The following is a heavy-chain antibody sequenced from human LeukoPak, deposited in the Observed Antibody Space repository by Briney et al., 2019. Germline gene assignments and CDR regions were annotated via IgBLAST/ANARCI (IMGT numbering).Heavy chain of an antibody. CDR1: GGTFSSYA. CDR3: ATGYSSSWYEAFDI. V-gene: IGHV1-69*05. CDR2: IIPIFGTA. Sequence: SVKVSCKAPGGTFSSYAISWVRQAPGQGLEWTGGIIPIFGTANYAQKFQGRVTITTDESTSTAYMELSSLRSEDTAVYYCATGYSSSWYEAFDIWGQGTMVTVSS. D-gene: IGHD6-13*01. J-gene: IGHJ3*02.